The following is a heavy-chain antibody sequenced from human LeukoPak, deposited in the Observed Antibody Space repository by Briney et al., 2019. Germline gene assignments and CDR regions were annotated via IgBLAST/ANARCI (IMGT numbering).Heavy chain of an antibody. CDR1: GFTVSSNY. CDR2: IYSGGST. Sequence: PGGSLRLSCAASGFTVSSNYMSWVRQAPGKGLEWVSVIYSGGSTYYADSVKGRFTISRDNSKDTLYLQMNSLRAEDTAVYYCAKVVGEMTTYYYYYMDVWGKGTTVTVSS. CDR3: AKVVGEMTTYYYYYMDV. V-gene: IGHV3-66*02. D-gene: IGHD2-2*01. J-gene: IGHJ6*03.